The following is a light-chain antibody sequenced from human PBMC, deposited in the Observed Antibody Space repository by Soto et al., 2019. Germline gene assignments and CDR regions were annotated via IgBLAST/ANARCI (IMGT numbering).Light chain of an antibody. V-gene: IGKV1-33*01. CDR3: QQYDNLPLT. J-gene: IGKJ4*02. Sequence: DIQMTQSPSSLSASVGDRVTITCQASQDISNYLNWYKQKPWKAPKLLIYEASNLETGVPSRFSGSGSGTDFTFTISILHPEDIATYYCQQYDNLPLTFGGGTKVEIK. CDR2: EAS. CDR1: QDISNY.